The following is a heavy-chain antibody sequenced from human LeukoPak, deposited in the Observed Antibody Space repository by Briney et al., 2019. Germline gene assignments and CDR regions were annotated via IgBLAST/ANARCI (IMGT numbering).Heavy chain of an antibody. V-gene: IGHV1-2*02. CDR3: AREGIAAAEFPY. D-gene: IGHD6-13*01. CDR1: GYTFTSYY. J-gene: IGHJ4*02. CDR2: INPNSGGT. Sequence: ASVKVSCKASGYTFTSYYMHWVRQAPGQGLEWMGWINPNSGGTNYAQKFQGRVTMTRDTSISTAYMELSRLRSDDTAVYYCAREGIAAAEFPYWGQGTLVTVSS.